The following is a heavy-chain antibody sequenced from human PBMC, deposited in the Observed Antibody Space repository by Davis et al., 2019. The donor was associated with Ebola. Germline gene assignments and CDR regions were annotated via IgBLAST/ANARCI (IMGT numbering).Heavy chain of an antibody. CDR2: IIPIFGTA. J-gene: IGHJ4*02. V-gene: IGHV1-69*05. D-gene: IGHD6-19*01. CDR3: ARVAVAGADY. Sequence: SVKVSCKASGGTFSSYAISWVRQAPGQGLEWMGGIIPIFGTANYAQKLQGRVTMTTDTATSTAYMELRSLRSEDTAVYYCARVAVAGADYWGQGTLVTVSS. CDR1: GGTFSSYA.